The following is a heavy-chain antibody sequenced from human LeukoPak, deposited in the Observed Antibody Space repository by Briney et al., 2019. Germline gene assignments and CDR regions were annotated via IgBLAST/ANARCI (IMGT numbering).Heavy chain of an antibody. CDR1: GGSFSGYY. Sequence: PSETLSLTCAVYGGSFSGYYWSWIRQPPGKGLEWIGEINHSGSTNYNPSLKSRVTISVDTSKNQFSLKLSSVTAADTAVYYCARGYYGSGSYHPRFDYWGQGTLVTVSS. CDR3: ARGYYGSGSYHPRFDY. D-gene: IGHD3-10*01. J-gene: IGHJ4*02. CDR2: INHSGST. V-gene: IGHV4-34*01.